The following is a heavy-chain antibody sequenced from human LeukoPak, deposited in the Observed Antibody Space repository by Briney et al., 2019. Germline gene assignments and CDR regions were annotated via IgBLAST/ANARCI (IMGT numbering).Heavy chain of an antibody. J-gene: IGHJ4*02. CDR1: GFTFSSYG. Sequence: GRSLRLSCAASGFTFSSYGMHWVRQAPGKGLEWVAFIRYDGSNKYYADSVKGRFTISRDNSKNTLYLQMNSLRAEDTAVYYCAKALSRDIVYYFDYWGQGTLVTVSS. CDR3: AKALSRDIVYYFDY. V-gene: IGHV3-30*02. D-gene: IGHD5-12*01. CDR2: IRYDGSNK.